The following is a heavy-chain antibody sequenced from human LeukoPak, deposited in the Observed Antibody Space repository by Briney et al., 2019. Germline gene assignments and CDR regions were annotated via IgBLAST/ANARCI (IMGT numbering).Heavy chain of an antibody. V-gene: IGHV3-74*01. Sequence: LGGSLRLSCAASGFTFGSYWMHWVRQAPGQGLVWVSRINSDGSSTSYADSVKGRFTISRDNAKNTLYLQMNSLRAEDTAVYYCARESGYCTNGVCRYYFDYWGQGTLVTVSS. CDR2: INSDGSST. CDR3: ARESGYCTNGVCRYYFDY. D-gene: IGHD2-8*01. CDR1: GFTFGSYW. J-gene: IGHJ4*02.